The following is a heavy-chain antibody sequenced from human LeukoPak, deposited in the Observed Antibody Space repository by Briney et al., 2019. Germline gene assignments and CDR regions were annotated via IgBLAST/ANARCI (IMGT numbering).Heavy chain of an antibody. CDR3: ASADCETCSFDY. D-gene: IGHD2-21*02. CDR2: ISYDGSNK. Sequence: GGSLRLSCAASGFTFSSYAIHWVRQAPGKGLEWVAVISYDGSNKYYADSVKGRFTISRDNSKNTLYLQMNSLRAEDTAVYYCASADCETCSFDYWGQGTLVTVSS. V-gene: IGHV3-30-3*01. CDR1: GFTFSSYA. J-gene: IGHJ4*02.